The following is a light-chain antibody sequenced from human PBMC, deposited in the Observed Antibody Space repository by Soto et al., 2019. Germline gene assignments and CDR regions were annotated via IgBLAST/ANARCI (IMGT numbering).Light chain of an antibody. V-gene: IGKV3-20*01. CDR2: GAS. CDR1: QSVSNNY. J-gene: IGKJ4*01. Sequence: EIVMTQSPATLSVSPRERATLSCKASQSVSNNYLAWYQQKHGQAPRLLIYGASNRATGIPDRFSGSGYGTDFNLTISRLETEDFAVYYCQQYGSYPLTFGGGTKVDIK. CDR3: QQYGSYPLT.